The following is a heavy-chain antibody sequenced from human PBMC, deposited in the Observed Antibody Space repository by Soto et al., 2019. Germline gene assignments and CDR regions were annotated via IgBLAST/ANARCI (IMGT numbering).Heavy chain of an antibody. J-gene: IGHJ3*02. CDR3: ARDYITILGVAHHQSFDI. CDR2: ISRSHTYI. D-gene: IGHD3-3*01. CDR1: GFTFNTFS. Sequence: GGSLILSSSSSGFTFNTFSMTLVRPAPGKGLQWVSSISRSHTYIDYADSVRGRFTISRDNAHNALYLQMDSLRAEDTAVYYCARDYITILGVAHHQSFDIWGQGTEVTVSS. V-gene: IGHV3-21*01.